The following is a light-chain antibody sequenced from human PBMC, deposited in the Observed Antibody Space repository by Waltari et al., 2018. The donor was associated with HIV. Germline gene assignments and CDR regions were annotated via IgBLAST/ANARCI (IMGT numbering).Light chain of an antibody. J-gene: IGLJ1*01. Sequence: QSALTQPASVSGSPGQSITISCTGTSSDVGGYNHVSWYQQHPGKAPKLMIYDVSNRPSGVSNRFSGSKSGNTASLTISGLQAEDEADYYCSSYTSSSTPQVFGTGTKVTVL. V-gene: IGLV2-14*01. CDR3: SSYTSSSTPQV. CDR2: DVS. CDR1: SSDVGGYNH.